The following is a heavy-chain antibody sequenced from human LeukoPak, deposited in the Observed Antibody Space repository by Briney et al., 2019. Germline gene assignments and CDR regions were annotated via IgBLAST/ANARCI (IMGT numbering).Heavy chain of an antibody. V-gene: IGHV5-51*01. J-gene: IGHJ4*02. CDR3: ARQSHSITDY. D-gene: IGHD1-14*01. CDR1: AYNFTNYW. Sequence: GASLQISSKGAAYNFTNYWIGWVRQMSGENLEWMGIMYPGDSDTRCSPSFQGQVTISADRSISTAYLQWSSLKASDTAMYYCARQSHSITDYWGQGILVTVSS. CDR2: MYPGDSDT.